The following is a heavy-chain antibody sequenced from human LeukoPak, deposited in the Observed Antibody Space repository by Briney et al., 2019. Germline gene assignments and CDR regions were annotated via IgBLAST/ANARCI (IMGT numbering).Heavy chain of an antibody. V-gene: IGHV1-58*01. D-gene: IGHD3-10*01. J-gene: IGHJ6*03. Sequence: SVKVSCKASGFTFTSSAVQWVRQARGQRLEWIGWIVVGSGNTNYAQKFQERVTITRDMSTSTAYMELSSLRSEDTAVYYCAAEAKVTMVRGVINYYYYMDVWGKGTTVTVSS. CDR2: IVVGSGNT. CDR1: GFTFTSSA. CDR3: AAEAKVTMVRGVINYYYYMDV.